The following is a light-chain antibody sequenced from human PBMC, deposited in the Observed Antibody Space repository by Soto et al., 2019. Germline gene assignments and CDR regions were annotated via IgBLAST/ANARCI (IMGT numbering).Light chain of an antibody. CDR1: QSIINN. CDR2: GAS. J-gene: IGKJ4*01. CDR3: QQYNDWPPLT. V-gene: IGKV3-15*01. Sequence: EIVMTQSPDTLSVSPGERATLSCRASQSIINNLAWYQQKPGQAPRLLIYGASIRATGFPARFSGSGSGTEFTLTISSLQSEDFAVYYCQQYNDWPPLTFGGGTKVETK.